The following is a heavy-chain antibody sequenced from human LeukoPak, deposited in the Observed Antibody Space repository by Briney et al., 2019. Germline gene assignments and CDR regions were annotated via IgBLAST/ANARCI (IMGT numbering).Heavy chain of an antibody. Sequence: PSETLSLTCTVSGGSISSSSYYWGWIRQPPGKGLEWIGSIYYSGSTNYNPSLKSRVTISVDTSKNQFSLKLSSVTAADTAVYYCARGLGELQNWFDPWGQGTLVTVSS. CDR3: ARGLGELQNWFDP. J-gene: IGHJ5*02. CDR1: GGSISSSSYY. D-gene: IGHD3-16*01. V-gene: IGHV4-39*07. CDR2: IYYSGST.